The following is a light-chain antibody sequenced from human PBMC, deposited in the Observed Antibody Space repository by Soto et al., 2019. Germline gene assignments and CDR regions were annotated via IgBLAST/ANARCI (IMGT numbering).Light chain of an antibody. Sequence: EIVLTQSPGTLSLSPGERATLSCRASQSVTSSYLAWYQQKPGQAPRLLIYGASSRATGIPDRFSGSGSGTDFTLTISRLEPEDFAVYYCQHYVTSAPWTFGQGTKVEIK. CDR1: QSVTSSY. CDR2: GAS. J-gene: IGKJ1*01. CDR3: QHYVTSAPWT. V-gene: IGKV3-20*01.